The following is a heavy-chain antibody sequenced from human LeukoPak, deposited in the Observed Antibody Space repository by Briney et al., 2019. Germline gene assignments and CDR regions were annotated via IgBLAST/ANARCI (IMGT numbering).Heavy chain of an antibody. D-gene: IGHD3-16*01. J-gene: IGHJ4*02. V-gene: IGHV3-7*01. Sequence: PGGSLRLSCAASGFTFSNYWIGWVRQAPGKGLEWVANMNQDGSEKYYVDSVKGRFSISRDNAKSLLFLQMNSLTVEDTALYYCTRRGNRWGDSWGQGTLVTASS. CDR3: TRRGNRWGDS. CDR1: GFTFSNYW. CDR2: MNQDGSEK.